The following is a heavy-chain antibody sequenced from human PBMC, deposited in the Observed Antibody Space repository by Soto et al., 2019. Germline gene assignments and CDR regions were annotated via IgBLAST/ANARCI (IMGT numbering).Heavy chain of an antibody. J-gene: IGHJ6*02. CDR3: ARYIPGVRYYGMEV. D-gene: IGHD2-2*01. Sequence: EVQLLESGGGLVQPGGSLRLSCAASGFTFSSYAMKWVRQAPGKGLEWVSLIGESGTPTYCADSVKGRFTNSRDNSGNTLFLEMYSLRAEDTAVYYCARYIPGVRYYGMEVWGQGTTVTVSS. V-gene: IGHV3-23*01. CDR1: GFTFSSYA. CDR2: IGESGTPT.